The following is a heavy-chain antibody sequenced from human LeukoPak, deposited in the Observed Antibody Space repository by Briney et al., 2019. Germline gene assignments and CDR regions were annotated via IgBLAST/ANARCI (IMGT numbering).Heavy chain of an antibody. Sequence: GGSLRLSCAASGFTFSSYGMHWVRQAPGKGLEWVAFIRCDGSNKYYADSVKGRFTISRDNSKNTLYLQMNSLRAEDTAVYYCASLMVRGVKVDYWGQGTLVTVSS. CDR3: ASLMVRGVKVDY. J-gene: IGHJ4*02. CDR2: IRCDGSNK. CDR1: GFTFSSYG. V-gene: IGHV3-30*02. D-gene: IGHD3-10*01.